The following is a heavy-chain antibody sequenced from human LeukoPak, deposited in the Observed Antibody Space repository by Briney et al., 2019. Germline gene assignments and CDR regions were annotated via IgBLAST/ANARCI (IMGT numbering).Heavy chain of an antibody. D-gene: IGHD5-18*01. V-gene: IGHV3-30*04. CDR2: ISSDGGTK. Sequence: PGRSLRLSCAASGFTFSDHAMHWARQAPGRGLEGVTVISSDGGTKYNADSVQGRFTISRDNSKNTLYLQMSSLRTEDTAVYYCARDATASLGSGYFVFWGQGILVTVSS. J-gene: IGHJ1*01. CDR1: GFTFSDHA. CDR3: ARDATASLGSGYFVF.